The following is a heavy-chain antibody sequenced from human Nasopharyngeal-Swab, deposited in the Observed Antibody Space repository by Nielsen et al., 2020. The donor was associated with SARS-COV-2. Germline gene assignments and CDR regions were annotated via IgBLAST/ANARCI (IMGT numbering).Heavy chain of an antibody. D-gene: IGHD2-2*01. J-gene: IGHJ3*02. CDR2: IDPSDSYT. CDR3: ARQTDVPGDAFDI. Sequence: KVSCKGSGYSFTSYWISWVRQMPGKGLEWMGRIDPSDSYTNYSPSFQGHVTISADKSISTAYLQWSSLKASDTAMYYCARQTDVPGDAFDIWGQGTMVTVSS. CDR1: GYSFTSYW. V-gene: IGHV5-10-1*01.